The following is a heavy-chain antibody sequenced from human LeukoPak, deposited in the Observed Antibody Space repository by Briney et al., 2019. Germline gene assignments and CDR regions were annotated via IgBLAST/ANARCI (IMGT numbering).Heavy chain of an antibody. J-gene: IGHJ4*02. CDR1: GYTFTSYA. CDR3: ARDRYGDGFAHFDY. CDR2: ITPSGGT. D-gene: IGHD5-24*01. V-gene: IGHV1-2*02. Sequence: AAVKVSCKASGYTFTSYAMHWVRQAPGQGLEWMGWITPSGGTNYPQKFQGRVAITRDTSITTAYMDLSRLTSDDTAVYYCARDRYGDGFAHFDYWGQGALVTVSS.